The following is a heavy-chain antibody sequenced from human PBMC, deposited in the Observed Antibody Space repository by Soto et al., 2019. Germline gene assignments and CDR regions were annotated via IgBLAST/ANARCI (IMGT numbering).Heavy chain of an antibody. CDR2: IWYDGSNK. V-gene: IGHV3-33*01. CDR1: GFTFSSYG. J-gene: IGHJ4*02. CDR3: ARDVRSYYSGSGSPNY. Sequence: QVQLVESGGGVVQPGRSLRLSCAASGFTFSSYGMHWVRQAPGKGLEWVAVIWYDGSNKYYADSVKGRFTISRDNSKNTLYLQMNSLRAEDTAVYYCARDVRSYYSGSGSPNYWGQGTLVTVSS. D-gene: IGHD3-10*01.